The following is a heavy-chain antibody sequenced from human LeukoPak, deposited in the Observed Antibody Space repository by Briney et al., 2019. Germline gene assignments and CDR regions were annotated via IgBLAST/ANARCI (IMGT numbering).Heavy chain of an antibody. J-gene: IGHJ4*02. Sequence: GGSLRLPCAAPGFTSSSYGMHWVRQAPGKGLEWVAVISYDGSNKYYADSVKGRFTISRDNSKNTLYLQMNSLRAEDTAVYYCAGGGIAVAANYWGQGTLATVSS. CDR1: GFTSSSYG. CDR3: AGGGIAVAANY. D-gene: IGHD6-19*01. V-gene: IGHV3-30*03. CDR2: ISYDGSNK.